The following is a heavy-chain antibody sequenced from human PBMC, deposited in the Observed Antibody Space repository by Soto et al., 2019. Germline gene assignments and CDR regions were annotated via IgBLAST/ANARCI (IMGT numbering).Heavy chain of an antibody. Sequence: ASVKVSRKASGYTLTSYGISWVRQAPGQGLEWMGWISAYNGNTNYAQKLQGRVTMTTDTSTSTAYMELRSLRSDDTAVYYCARERGYCSGGSCGPTGGMDVWGQGTTVTVSS. CDR3: ARERGYCSGGSCGPTGGMDV. V-gene: IGHV1-18*01. CDR2: ISAYNGNT. J-gene: IGHJ6*02. CDR1: GYTLTSYG. D-gene: IGHD2-15*01.